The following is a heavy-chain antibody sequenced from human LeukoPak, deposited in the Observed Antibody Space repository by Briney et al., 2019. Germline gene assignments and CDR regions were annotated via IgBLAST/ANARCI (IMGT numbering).Heavy chain of an antibody. CDR1: GFTFSSFS. CDR3: ARDKSTGIVATIGGYYYYGMDV. V-gene: IGHV3-21*01. Sequence: GGSLRLSCAASGFTFSSFSMNWVRQAPGKGLECVSSISSSSSYIYYADSVKGRFTISRDNAKNSLYLQMNSLRAEDTAVYYCARDKSTGIVATIGGYYYYGMDVWGQGTTVTVSS. D-gene: IGHD5-12*01. CDR2: ISSSSSYI. J-gene: IGHJ6*02.